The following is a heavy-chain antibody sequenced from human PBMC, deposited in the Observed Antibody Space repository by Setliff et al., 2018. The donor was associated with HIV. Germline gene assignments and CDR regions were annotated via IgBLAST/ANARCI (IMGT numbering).Heavy chain of an antibody. D-gene: IGHD3-22*01. Sequence: PSETLSLTCTVSGGSISSGVYYWSWIRQPPGKGLEWIGYIYYTGSTYYNPSLKSRVTISVDTSKNQFSLKLSSVTPADTAVYYCARRVVITTGSYYFDYWGQGTLVTVS. CDR2: IYYTGST. CDR3: ARRVVITTGSYYFDY. J-gene: IGHJ4*02. V-gene: IGHV4-30-4*08. CDR1: GGSISSGVYY.